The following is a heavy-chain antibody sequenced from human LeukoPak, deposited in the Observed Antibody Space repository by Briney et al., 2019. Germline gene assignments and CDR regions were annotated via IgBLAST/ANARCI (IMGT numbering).Heavy chain of an antibody. V-gene: IGHV1-18*01. J-gene: IGHJ5*02. CDR2: ISAYNGNT. CDR3: AKVLVAATHYLDP. Sequence: ASVKVSCKASGYTFTSYGISWVRQAPGQGLEWMGWISAYNGNTNYAQKFQARVTLTRDTSISTAYMELSSLTSDDTAVYYCAKVLVAATHYLDPWGQGTLVTVSS. CDR1: GYTFTSYG. D-gene: IGHD2-15*01.